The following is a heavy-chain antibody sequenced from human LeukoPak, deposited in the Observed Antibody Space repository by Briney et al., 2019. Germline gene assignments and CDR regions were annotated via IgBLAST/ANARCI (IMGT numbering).Heavy chain of an antibody. Sequence: GGSLRLSCAASGFTFSSFGMHWVRQAPGKGLEWVAFIRFDGSNKYYADSVKGRFTISRDNSKNTLSLQMNSLRPDDTAVYYCAKDQAIFGVAQPLDYWGQGTLVTVSS. V-gene: IGHV3-30*02. J-gene: IGHJ4*02. CDR2: IRFDGSNK. D-gene: IGHD3-3*01. CDR1: GFTFSSFG. CDR3: AKDQAIFGVAQPLDY.